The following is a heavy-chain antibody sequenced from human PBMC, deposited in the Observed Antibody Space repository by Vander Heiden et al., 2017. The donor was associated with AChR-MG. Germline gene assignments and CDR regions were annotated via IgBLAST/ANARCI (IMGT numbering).Heavy chain of an antibody. CDR3: AAEPDYDFWSGLLKRRYHPPSFDY. Sequence: QMQLVQSGPEVKTPGTSVKVSCTASGFTFTSSAVPLLRPARGQRLEWIGLIVVGSGNTNYAQKFQERVTITRDMSTSTAYMELSSLRSEDTAVYYCAAEPDYDFWSGLLKRRYHPPSFDYWGQGTLVTVSS. J-gene: IGHJ4*02. CDR2: IVVGSGNT. CDR1: GFTFTSSA. V-gene: IGHV1-58*01. D-gene: IGHD3-3*01.